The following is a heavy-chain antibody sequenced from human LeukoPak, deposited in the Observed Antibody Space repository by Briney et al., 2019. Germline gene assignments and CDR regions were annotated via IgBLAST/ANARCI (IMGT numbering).Heavy chain of an antibody. V-gene: IGHV4-4*07. J-gene: IGHJ5*02. CDR1: GGSISSYY. CDR3: ARDNPYLTIFGVRPTNWFDP. CDR2: IYTSGST. D-gene: IGHD3-3*01. Sequence: PSETLSLTCTVSGGSISSYYWSWIRQPAGKGLEWIGRIYTSGSTNYNPSLKSRVTMSVVTSKNQFSLKLSSVTAADTAVYYCARDNPYLTIFGVRPTNWFDPWGQGTLVTVSS.